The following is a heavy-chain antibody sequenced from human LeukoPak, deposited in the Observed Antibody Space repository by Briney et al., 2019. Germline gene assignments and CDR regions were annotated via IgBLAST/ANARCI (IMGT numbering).Heavy chain of an antibody. D-gene: IGHD5-18*01. CDR3: ASWKDTARSNWFDP. V-gene: IGHV3-23*01. Sequence: GGSLRLSCAASGFTFSSYGMSWVRQAPGKGLEWVSAISGSGGSTYYADSVKGRFTISRDNSKNSLYLQMNSLRAEDTALYYCASWKDTARSNWFDPWGQGTLVTVSS. J-gene: IGHJ5*02. CDR1: GFTFSSYG. CDR2: ISGSGGST.